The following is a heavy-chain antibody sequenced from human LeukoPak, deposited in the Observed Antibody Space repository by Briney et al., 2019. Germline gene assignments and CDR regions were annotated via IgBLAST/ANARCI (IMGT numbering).Heavy chain of an antibody. CDR1: GYTFNRYT. V-gene: IGHV1-46*02. D-gene: IGHD6-13*01. J-gene: IGHJ4*02. CDR3: AREYSSSWGY. Sequence: ASVKVSCKASGYTFNRYTMHWVRQAPGQGLEWMGIIHPSGGRKSHAQKFQGRVTMTTDTSTGTVYMEISSLRSEDTAVYYCAREYSSSWGYWGQGTLVTVSS. CDR2: IHPSGGRK.